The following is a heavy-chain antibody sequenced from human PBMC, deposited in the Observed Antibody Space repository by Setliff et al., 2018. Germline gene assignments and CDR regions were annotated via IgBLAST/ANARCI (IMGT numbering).Heavy chain of an antibody. CDR3: ARDKRQYNFWSGYYGSWGNYFDY. CDR2: IYYSGST. Sequence: PSETLSLTCTVSGGSISSSSYYWGWIRQPPGKGLEWIGSIYYSGSTYYNPSLKSRVTISVDTSKNQFSLKLNSVTAADTAVYYCARDKRQYNFWSGYYGSWGNYFDYWGQGTLVTVSS. D-gene: IGHD3-3*01. V-gene: IGHV4-39*02. J-gene: IGHJ4*02. CDR1: GGSISSSSYY.